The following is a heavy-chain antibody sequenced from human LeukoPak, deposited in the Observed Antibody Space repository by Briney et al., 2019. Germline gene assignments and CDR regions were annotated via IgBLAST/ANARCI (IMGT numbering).Heavy chain of an antibody. V-gene: IGHV3-23*01. CDR2: ISGSSGST. CDR1: GFTFSSYE. CDR3: AKAYAGTGPGGAFDI. J-gene: IGHJ3*02. Sequence: PGGSLRLSFAASGFTFSSYEMNWVRQAPGKGLEWVSSISGSSGSTYYADSVKGRFTISRDNSKNTLYLPMNSLRAEDTAVYYCAKAYAGTGPGGAFDIWGQGTMVTVSS. D-gene: IGHD6-13*01.